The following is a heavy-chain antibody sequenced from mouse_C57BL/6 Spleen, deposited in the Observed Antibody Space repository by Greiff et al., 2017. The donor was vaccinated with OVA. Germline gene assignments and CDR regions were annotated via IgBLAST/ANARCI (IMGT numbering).Heavy chain of an antibody. J-gene: IGHJ4*01. CDR3: ARQSIYYYGSSEAMDY. Sequence: EVKVVESGGGLVQPGGSLSLSCAASGFTFTDYHMSWVRQPPGKALEWLGFIRNKANGYTTEYSASVKGRFTISRDNSQSILYLQMNALRAEDSATYYCARQSIYYYGSSEAMDYWGQGTSVTVSS. V-gene: IGHV7-3*01. D-gene: IGHD1-1*01. CDR2: IRNKANGYTT. CDR1: GFTFTDYH.